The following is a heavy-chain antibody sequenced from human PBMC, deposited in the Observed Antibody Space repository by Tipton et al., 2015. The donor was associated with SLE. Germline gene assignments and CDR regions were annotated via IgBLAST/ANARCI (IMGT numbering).Heavy chain of an antibody. CDR3: AREGQLAVDY. J-gene: IGHJ4*02. V-gene: IGHV3-23*01. CDR1: GFTFSSYA. Sequence: SLRLSCAASGFTFSSYAMSWVRQAPGKGLEWVSAISGSGGSTYYADSVKGRFTISRDNAKNSLYLQMNSLRAEDTAVYYCAREGQLAVDYWGQGTLVTVSS. D-gene: IGHD6-6*01. CDR2: ISGSGGST.